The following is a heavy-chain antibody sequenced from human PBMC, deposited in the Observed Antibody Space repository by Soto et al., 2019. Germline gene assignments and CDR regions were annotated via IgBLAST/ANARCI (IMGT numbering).Heavy chain of an antibody. CDR1: GDSVSSNSVA. J-gene: IGHJ3*01. V-gene: IGHV6-1*01. Sequence: SQTLSLTCAISGDSVSSNSVAWNWIRQSPSRGLEWLGRTYYRSNWYYDYAVSVKSRITINPDTSKNQLSLQLNSVTPEDTAVDVSGRGFSGAHEVFDAWGQGTMGTVSS. D-gene: IGHD1-26*01. CDR2: TYYRSNWYY. CDR3: GRGFSGAHEVFDA.